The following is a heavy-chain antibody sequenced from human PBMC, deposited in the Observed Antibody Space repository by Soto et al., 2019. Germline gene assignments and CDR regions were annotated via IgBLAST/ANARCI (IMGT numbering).Heavy chain of an antibody. CDR2: IYHTGGR. CDR3: AREGRLAAAGRFDY. J-gene: IGHJ4*02. Sequence: SETLSLTCSVSGDSINNTYWWSWVRQAPEKGLEWIGEIYHTGGRSYMPSLRGRITLSVDTSKNQFSLKLTSVTAADTAIYYCAREGRLAAAGRFDYWGQGTLVTVSS. CDR1: GDSINNTYW. V-gene: IGHV4-4*02. D-gene: IGHD6-13*01.